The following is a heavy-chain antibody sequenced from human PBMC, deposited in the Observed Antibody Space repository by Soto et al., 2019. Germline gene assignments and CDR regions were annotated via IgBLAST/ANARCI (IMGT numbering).Heavy chain of an antibody. J-gene: IGHJ4*02. CDR1: GGSFSGYY. Sequence: QVQLQQWGAGLLKPSETLSLTCAVYGGSFSGYYWSWIRQPPGKGLEWIGEINHSGSTNYNPSLKSRVTISVDTSKNQFSLKLSSVTAADTAVYYCARGRDGYKLDYWGQGTLVTVSS. V-gene: IGHV4-34*01. CDR2: INHSGST. D-gene: IGHD5-12*01. CDR3: ARGRDGYKLDY.